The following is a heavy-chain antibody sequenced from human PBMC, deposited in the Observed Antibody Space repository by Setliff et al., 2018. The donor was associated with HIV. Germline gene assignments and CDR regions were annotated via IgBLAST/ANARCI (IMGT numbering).Heavy chain of an antibody. V-gene: IGHV1-46*01. CDR1: GYTFTSYY. D-gene: IGHD2-15*01. CDR2: INPSGGST. CDR3: ARGEGGSEFQQYYYMDV. Sequence: ASVKVSCKASGYTFTSYYMHWVRQAPGQGLEWMGIINPSGGSTSYAQKFQGRVTMTRDTSTSTVYMELSSLRSEDTAVYYCARGEGGSEFQQYYYMDVWGKGTTVTVSS. J-gene: IGHJ6*03.